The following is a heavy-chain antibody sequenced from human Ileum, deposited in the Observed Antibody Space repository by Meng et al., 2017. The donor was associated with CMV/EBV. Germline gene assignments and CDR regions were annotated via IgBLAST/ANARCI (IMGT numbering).Heavy chain of an antibody. CDR1: GGSLTIYD. CDR3: ARAAARGVPVNL. J-gene: IGHJ5*02. Sequence: QQQAPCQRRPQPPQALSPPRPATGGSLTIYDWTWIRPPAGKGREGIGRIHPTGTTDDNPSLRSRVSMSLDKSKNQFSLKLTSVTAADTAVYYCARAAARGVPVNLWGQGTLVTVSS. D-gene: IGHD3-10*01. CDR2: IHPTGTT. V-gene: IGHV4-4*07.